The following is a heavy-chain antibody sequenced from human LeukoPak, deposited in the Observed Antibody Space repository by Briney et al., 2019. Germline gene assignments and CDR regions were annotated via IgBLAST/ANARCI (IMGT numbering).Heavy chain of an antibody. CDR2: ISGSGGSP. Sequence: GGSLRLSCAASGFTLAAMSWVRQAPGKGLEWVSSISGSGGSPYYADSVKGRFTISRDNSKNTLYLQMNSLRAEDTAVYYCAKGPLLWDWGQGTLVTVSS. CDR1: GFTLAA. V-gene: IGHV3-23*01. J-gene: IGHJ4*02. CDR3: AKGPLLWD. D-gene: IGHD2/OR15-2a*01.